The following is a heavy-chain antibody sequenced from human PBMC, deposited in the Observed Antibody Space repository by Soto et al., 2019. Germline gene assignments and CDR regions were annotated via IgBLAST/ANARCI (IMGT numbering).Heavy chain of an antibody. Sequence: PGGSLRLSCAASGFTFSSYGMHWVRQAPGKGLEWVAVISYDGSNKYYADSVKGRFTISRDNSKNTLYLQMNSLRAEDTAVYYCAKELVPAASPNYYYYYGMDVWGQGTTDTVSS. CDR2: ISYDGSNK. D-gene: IGHD2-2*01. CDR1: GFTFSSYG. J-gene: IGHJ6*02. CDR3: AKELVPAASPNYYYYYGMDV. V-gene: IGHV3-30*18.